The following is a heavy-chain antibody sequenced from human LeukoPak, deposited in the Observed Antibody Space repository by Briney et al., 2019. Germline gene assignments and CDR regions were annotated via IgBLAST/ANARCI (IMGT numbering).Heavy chain of an antibody. CDR2: IYTSGNT. D-gene: IGHD1-26*01. CDR3: ASGRDLLTYFQH. Sequence: PSETLSLTCTVSGGSIRSYHWSWIRQPAGKGLEWVGLIYTSGNTKYNSSLKSRVTMSVDTSKNQFSLKLSSVTAADTAVYYCASGRDLLTYFQHWGQGTLVTVSS. CDR1: GGSIRSYH. J-gene: IGHJ1*01. V-gene: IGHV4-4*07.